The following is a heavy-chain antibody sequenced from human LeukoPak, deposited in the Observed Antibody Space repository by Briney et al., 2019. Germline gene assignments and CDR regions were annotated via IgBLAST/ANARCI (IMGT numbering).Heavy chain of an antibody. Sequence: ETLSLTCTVSGGSISTSNYYWGWVRQAPGKGLEWVSVIYSGGSTYYADSVKGRFTISRDNSKNTLYLQMNSLRAEDTAVYYCAREGVTYYYDSSGYYPDYWGQGTLVTVSS. CDR1: GGSISTSNYY. D-gene: IGHD3-22*01. CDR3: AREGVTYYYDSSGYYPDY. J-gene: IGHJ4*02. CDR2: IYSGGST. V-gene: IGHV3-53*01.